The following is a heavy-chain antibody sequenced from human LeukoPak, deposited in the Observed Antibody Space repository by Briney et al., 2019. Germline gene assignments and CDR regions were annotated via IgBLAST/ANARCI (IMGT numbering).Heavy chain of an antibody. CDR2: IIPIFGTA. V-gene: IGHV1-69*13. D-gene: IGHD5-18*01. CDR1: GGTFSSYA. CDR3: ARAFLEPGYSYGLYYLDY. J-gene: IGHJ4*02. Sequence: SVKVSCKASGGTFSSYAISWVRQAPGQGLEWMGGIIPIFGTANYAQKFQGRVTITADESTSTAYMELSSLRSEDTAVYYCARAFLEPGYSYGLYYLDYWGQGTLVTVSS.